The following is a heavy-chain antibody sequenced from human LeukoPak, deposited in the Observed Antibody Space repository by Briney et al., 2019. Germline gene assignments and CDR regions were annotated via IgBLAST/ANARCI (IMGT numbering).Heavy chain of an antibody. J-gene: IGHJ5*02. CDR1: GGTFRSYT. D-gene: IGHD3-10*01. CDR3: ARVTGFGELFPYNWFDP. V-gene: IGHV1-69*02. CDR2: IIPILGIA. Sequence: SVKVSCKASGGTFRSYTISWVRQAPGQGLEWMGRIIPILGIANYAQKFQGRVTITADKSTSTAYMELSSLRSEDTAVYYCARVTGFGELFPYNWFDPWGQGTLVTVSS.